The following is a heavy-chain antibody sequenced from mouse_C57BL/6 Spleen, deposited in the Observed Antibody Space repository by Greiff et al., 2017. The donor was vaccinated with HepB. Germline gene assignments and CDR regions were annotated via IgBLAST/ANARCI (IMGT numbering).Heavy chain of an antibody. CDR3: ARNYGRRYFDY. D-gene: IGHD1-1*01. CDR1: GFTFSDYY. J-gene: IGHJ2*01. V-gene: IGHV5-16*01. Sequence: DVKLVESEGGLVQPGRSMKLSCTASGFTFSDYYMAWVRQVPEKGLEWVANINYDGSSTYYLDSLKSRFIISRDNAKNILYLQMSSLKSEDTATYYCARNYGRRYFDYWGQGTTLTVSS. CDR2: INYDGSST.